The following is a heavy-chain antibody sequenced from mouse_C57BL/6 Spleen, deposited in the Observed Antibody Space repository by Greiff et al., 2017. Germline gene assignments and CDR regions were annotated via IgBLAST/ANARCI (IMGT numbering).Heavy chain of an antibody. J-gene: IGHJ1*03. CDR1: GYTFTSYW. CDR2: IDPSDSYT. CDR3: ARPRRSWYFDV. V-gene: IGHV1-69*01. Sequence: QVQLKQPGAELVMPGASVKLSCKASGYTFTSYWMHWVKQRPGQGLEWIGEIDPSDSYTNYNQKFKGKSTLTVDKSSSTAYMQLSSLTSEDSAVYYCARPRRSWYFDVWGTGTTVTVSS.